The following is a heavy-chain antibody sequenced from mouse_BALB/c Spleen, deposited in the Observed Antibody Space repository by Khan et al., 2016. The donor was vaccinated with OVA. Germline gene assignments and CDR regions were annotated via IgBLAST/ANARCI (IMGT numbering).Heavy chain of an antibody. CDR1: GYIFTDYY. Sequence: QVQLQQSGTELARPGASVKLSCKASGYIFTDYYINWVKQKTGQGLEWIGEISPGSDDLYYTENCKGKATLTADKSSSTAYMQLSSLTSEDSAVYFCARRNYFGYTFAYWGQGTLVTVSA. J-gene: IGHJ3*01. V-gene: IGHV1-77*01. CDR2: ISPGSDDL. D-gene: IGHD1-2*01. CDR3: ARRNYFGYTFAY.